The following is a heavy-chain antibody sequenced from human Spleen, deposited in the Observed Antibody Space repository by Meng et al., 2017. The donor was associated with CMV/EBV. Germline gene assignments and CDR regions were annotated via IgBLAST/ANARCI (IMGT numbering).Heavy chain of an antibody. CDR3: AREHGVRGWFDP. CDR2: IYQSGST. Sequence: GSLRLSCSVSGDSISSDYYWVWIRQSPGKGLEWIGSIYQSGSTYYNPSLKSRVTISVDTSKNQFSLKLSSVTAADTAVYYCAREHGVRGWFDPWGQGTLVTVSS. CDR1: GDSISSDYY. J-gene: IGHJ5*02. V-gene: IGHV4-38-2*02. D-gene: IGHD1-1*01.